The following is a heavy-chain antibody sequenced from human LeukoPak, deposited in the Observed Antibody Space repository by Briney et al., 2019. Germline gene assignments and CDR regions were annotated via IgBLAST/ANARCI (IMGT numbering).Heavy chain of an antibody. CDR2: VFYRGNT. CDR3: ARGVYAGSGY. Sequence: SETLSLTCTVSGDSISNNYWSWIRQPPGKGLEWIGNVFYRGNTNYNPSLKSRVTISVDTSKNQFSLKLNSVTAADTAVYYCARGVYAGSGYWGQGALVTVSS. CDR1: GDSISNNY. D-gene: IGHD2-8*01. J-gene: IGHJ4*02. V-gene: IGHV4-59*01.